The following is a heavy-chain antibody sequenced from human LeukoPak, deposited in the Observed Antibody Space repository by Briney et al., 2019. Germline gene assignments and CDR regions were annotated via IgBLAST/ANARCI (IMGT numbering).Heavy chain of an antibody. J-gene: IGHJ3*02. CDR3: ARGDYYDSSGLEAFDI. CDR1: GGSISSSNW. D-gene: IGHD3-22*01. V-gene: IGHV4-4*02. Sequence: SETLSLTCAVSGGSISSSNWWSWVRQPPGKGLEWIGYIYYSGSTNYNPSLKSRVTISVDTSKNQFSLKLSSVTAADTAVYYCARGDYYDSSGLEAFDIWGQGTMVTVSS. CDR2: IYYSGST.